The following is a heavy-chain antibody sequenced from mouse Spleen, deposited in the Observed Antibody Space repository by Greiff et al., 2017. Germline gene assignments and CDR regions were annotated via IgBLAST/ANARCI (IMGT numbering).Heavy chain of an antibody. J-gene: IGHJ1*01. Sequence: EVQLQQSGPELVKPGASVKISCKASGYTFTDYYMNWVKQSPGKSLEWIGDINPNNGGTSYNQKLKGKATLTVDKSASTAYMELRRLTSEDSAVYYCARGIYGSSYFYWYFDVWGAGTTVTVSS. D-gene: IGHD1-1*01. CDR3: ARGIYGSSYFYWYFDV. V-gene: IGHV1-26*01. CDR2: INPNNGGT. CDR1: GYTFTDYY.